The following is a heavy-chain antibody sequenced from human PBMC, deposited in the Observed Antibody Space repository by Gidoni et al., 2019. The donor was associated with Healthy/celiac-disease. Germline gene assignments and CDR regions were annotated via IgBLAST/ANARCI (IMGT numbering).Heavy chain of an antibody. J-gene: IGHJ5*02. CDR1: GFTFSSYA. Sequence: EVQLLESGGGLVQPGGSLRLSCAASGFTFSSYAMGWVRQAPGKGLGWVSAISGSGGSTYYADSVKGRFTISRDNSKNTLYLQMNSLRAEDTAVYYCAKVWRSGSYEGNRFDPWGQGTLVTVSS. D-gene: IGHD1-26*01. CDR3: AKVWRSGSYEGNRFDP. V-gene: IGHV3-23*01. CDR2: ISGSGGST.